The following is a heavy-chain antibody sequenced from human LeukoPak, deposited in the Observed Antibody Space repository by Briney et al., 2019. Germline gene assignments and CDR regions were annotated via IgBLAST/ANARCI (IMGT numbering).Heavy chain of an antibody. D-gene: IGHD2-15*01. CDR2: ISSNGATT. V-gene: IGHV3-64D*06. Sequence: GGSLRLSCSASGFTFNRFYLHWVRQAPGKGLEFVSHISSNGATTYYADSVKGRFTISRDNSKNTLYLQMSSLRADDTAVYYCAKQLGYCSDGDCYFIHRGQGTLVTVSS. J-gene: IGHJ4*02. CDR3: AKQLGYCSDGDCYFIH. CDR1: GFTFNRFY.